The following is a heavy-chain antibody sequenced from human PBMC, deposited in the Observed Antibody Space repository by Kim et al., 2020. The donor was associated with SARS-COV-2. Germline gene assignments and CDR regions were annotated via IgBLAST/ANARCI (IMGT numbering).Heavy chain of an antibody. CDR1: GGSVSDHY. CDR2: FFDSGST. J-gene: IGHJ6*03. CDR3: ARRQKYYYFYYMDV. V-gene: IGHV4-59*08. Sequence: SETLSLTCTVSGGSVSDHYWSWIRQPPGKGLEWIGYFFDSGSTSYNPSLKSRVTMSVDTSKNQFSLKLSSVTAADTAVNYCARRQKYYYFYYMDVGGKG.